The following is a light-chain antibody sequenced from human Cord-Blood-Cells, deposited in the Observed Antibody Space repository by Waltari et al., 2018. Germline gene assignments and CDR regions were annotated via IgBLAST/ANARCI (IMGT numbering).Light chain of an antibody. CDR1: SSNIGAGYD. V-gene: IGLV1-40*01. Sequence: QSVLTQPPSVSGAPGQRVTISCTGSSSNIGAGYDVHWYQQLPGTAPKLLIYDNRNRPSGVPHRFSGSKSGTSASLAITGLQAEDEADYYCQSYDSSLSGVVFGGGTKLTVL. CDR2: DNR. CDR3: QSYDSSLSGVV. J-gene: IGLJ2*01.